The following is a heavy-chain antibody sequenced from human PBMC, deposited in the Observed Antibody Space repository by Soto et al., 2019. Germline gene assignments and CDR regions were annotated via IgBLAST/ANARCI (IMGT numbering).Heavy chain of an antibody. CDR2: INNGGDNT. CDR3: AKGSSGYRPYSFDS. D-gene: IGHD3-22*01. Sequence: PGGSLRLSCAASGFTFNTYAMSWVRQAPGKGLEWVSAINNGGDNTWSADSVKGRFTISRDNSKNTLYLQMNRLRVEDAAVYYCAKGSSGYRPYSFDSWGQGPLVTSPQ. CDR1: GFTFNTYA. V-gene: IGHV3-23*01. J-gene: IGHJ4*02.